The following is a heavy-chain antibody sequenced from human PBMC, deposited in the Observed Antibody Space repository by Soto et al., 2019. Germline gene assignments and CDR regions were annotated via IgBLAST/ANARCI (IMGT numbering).Heavy chain of an antibody. J-gene: IGHJ4*02. CDR3: ASDSSGWRPNPFDY. V-gene: IGHV3-21*01. CDR2: ISSSSSYI. CDR1: GFTFSSYS. D-gene: IGHD6-19*01. Sequence: LRLSCAASGFTFSSYSMNWVRQAPGKGLEWVSSISSSSSYIYYADSVKGRFTISRDNAKNSLYLQMNSLRAEDTAVYYCASDSSGWRPNPFDYWGQGTLVTVSS.